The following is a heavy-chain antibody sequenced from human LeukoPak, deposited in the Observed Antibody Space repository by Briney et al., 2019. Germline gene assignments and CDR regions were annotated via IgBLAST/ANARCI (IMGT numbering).Heavy chain of an antibody. CDR1: GGSISTYY. Sequence: SETLSLTCTVSGGSISTYYWSWIRQPPGKGLEWIGYIYYSGSTNYNPSLKSRVTISVDTSKNQISLKLNSVTAAGTAVYYCARGSGWYYYWGQGTLVAVSS. J-gene: IGHJ4*02. V-gene: IGHV4-59*01. CDR2: IYYSGST. D-gene: IGHD6-19*01. CDR3: ARGSGWYYY.